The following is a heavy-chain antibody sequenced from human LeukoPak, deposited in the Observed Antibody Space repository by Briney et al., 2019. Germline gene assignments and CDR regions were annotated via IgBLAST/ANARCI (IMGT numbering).Heavy chain of an antibody. CDR1: GFTFSSYW. Sequence: GGSLRLSCAASGFTFSSYWMHWVRQAPGKGLVWVSRIDTDGSFTSYADSVRGRFTISRDNAKNSLYLQMNSLRAEDTAVYYCARDKSVGATPLDYWGQGTLVSVSS. CDR2: IDTDGSFT. CDR3: ARDKSVGATPLDY. D-gene: IGHD1-26*01. J-gene: IGHJ4*02. V-gene: IGHV3-74*01.